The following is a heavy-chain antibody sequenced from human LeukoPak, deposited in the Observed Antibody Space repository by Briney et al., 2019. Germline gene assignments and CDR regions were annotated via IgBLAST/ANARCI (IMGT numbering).Heavy chain of an antibody. CDR2: TNPNSGST. CDR1: GYTFTGYY. V-gene: IGHV1-2*02. CDR3: ARQADNNWFDS. J-gene: IGHJ5*01. D-gene: IGHD2-15*01. Sequence: ASVKVSCKASGYTFTGYYMHWVRQAPGQGLEWMGWTNPNSGSTKYAQKFQGRVTMTRDTSISTAYMELSRLRSDASAVFYCARQADNNWFDSWGQGTLVTVSS.